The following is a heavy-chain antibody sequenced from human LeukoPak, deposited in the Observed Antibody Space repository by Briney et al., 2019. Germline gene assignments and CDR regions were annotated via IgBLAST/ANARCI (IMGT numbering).Heavy chain of an antibody. V-gene: IGHV3-30-3*01. CDR3: ARSPISGWPDSYYFDY. J-gene: IGHJ4*02. D-gene: IGHD6-19*01. CDR2: ISYDGSNK. CDR1: GFTFSSYA. Sequence: GRSLRLSCAASGFTFSSYAMHWVRQAPGKGLEWVAVISYDGSNKYYADSVKGRFTISRDNSKNTLYLQMNSLRAEDTAVYYCARSPISGWPDSYYFDYWGQGTLVTVSS.